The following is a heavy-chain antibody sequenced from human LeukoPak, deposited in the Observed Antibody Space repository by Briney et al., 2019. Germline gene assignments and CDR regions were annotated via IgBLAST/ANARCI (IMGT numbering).Heavy chain of an antibody. CDR1: GFTFSSYG. Sequence: GRSLRLSCAASGFTFSSYGMHWVRQAPGKGLEWVAVISHDGSNKYYADSVKGRFTISRGNSKNTLYLQMNSLRAEDTAVYYCAAFGNADYWGQGTLVTVSS. D-gene: IGHD4-23*01. V-gene: IGHV3-30*03. CDR2: ISHDGSNK. CDR3: AAFGNADY. J-gene: IGHJ4*02.